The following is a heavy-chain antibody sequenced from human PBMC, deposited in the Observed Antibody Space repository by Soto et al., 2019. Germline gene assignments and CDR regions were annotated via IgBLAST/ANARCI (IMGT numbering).Heavy chain of an antibody. CDR1: GYTFTSYG. J-gene: IGHJ4*02. V-gene: IGHV1-18*01. CDR3: ARDAQGVLLHY. D-gene: IGHD3-16*01. Sequence: QVQLVQSGAEVKKPGASVKVSCKASGYTFTSYGISWVRQAPGQGLEWMGWISAYNGNTNYAQKLQGRVTMTTDTSTNTAYIELRSLRTDDSSVYYCARDAQGVLLHYWGQGTLVTVSS. CDR2: ISAYNGNT.